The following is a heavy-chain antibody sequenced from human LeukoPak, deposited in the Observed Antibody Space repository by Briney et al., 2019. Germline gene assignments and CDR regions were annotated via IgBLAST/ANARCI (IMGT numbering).Heavy chain of an antibody. Sequence: SQTLSLTCAVSGSSISSGGYSWSWIRQPPGKGLEWIGYIYHSGSTYYNPSLKSRVTISVDRSKNQFSLKLSSVTAADTAVYYCARGTFGVVTPYLNWFDPWGQGTLVTVSS. CDR1: GSSISSGGYS. CDR3: ARGTFGVVTPYLNWFDP. J-gene: IGHJ5*02. D-gene: IGHD3-3*01. CDR2: IYHSGST. V-gene: IGHV4-30-2*01.